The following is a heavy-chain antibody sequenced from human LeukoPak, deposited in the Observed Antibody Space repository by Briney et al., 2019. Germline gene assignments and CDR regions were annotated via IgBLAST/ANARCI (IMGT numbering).Heavy chain of an antibody. CDR2: ISGSGSRE. CDR1: GFTFSTYA. D-gene: IGHD3-10*01. J-gene: IGHJ3*01. CDR3: ANRLPRGLYDAFDV. Sequence: PGGSLRHSRVASGFTFSTYAMSWVRQAPGKGVERVSTISGSGSREYYVDSVKGGFIISRDNSKNTLYLQMNSLRAEDTAVYYCANRLPRGLYDAFDVWGQGTMVTVSS. V-gene: IGHV3-23*01.